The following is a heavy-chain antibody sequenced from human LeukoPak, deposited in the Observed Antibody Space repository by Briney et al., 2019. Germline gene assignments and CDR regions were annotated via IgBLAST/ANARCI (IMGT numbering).Heavy chain of an antibody. Sequence: GGSLRLSCAVSGFTFSDHYMDWVRQAPGKGLEWVGRTRNKANSYTTEYAASVKGRFTISRDVSKTSLYLQMNSLKIEDTAVYYCARVPCTKGVCYQDYWGQGTLVTVSS. CDR2: TRNKANSYTT. CDR1: GFTFSDHY. V-gene: IGHV3-72*01. CDR3: ARVPCTKGVCYQDY. D-gene: IGHD2-8*01. J-gene: IGHJ4*02.